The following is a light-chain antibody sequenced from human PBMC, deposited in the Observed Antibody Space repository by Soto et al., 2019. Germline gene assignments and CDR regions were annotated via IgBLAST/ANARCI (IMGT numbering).Light chain of an antibody. Sequence: ALSPPPSLSVPPGQTARITCGGNDIGRKSVHWYQQKPGQAPVLVVYDDSDRPSGIPERFSGSNSRNTATLTISRVEGGDEADYYCQVWDSTSDYVFGTGTKVTAL. V-gene: IGLV3-21*02. CDR1: DIGRKS. CDR3: QVWDSTSDYV. J-gene: IGLJ1*01. CDR2: DDS.